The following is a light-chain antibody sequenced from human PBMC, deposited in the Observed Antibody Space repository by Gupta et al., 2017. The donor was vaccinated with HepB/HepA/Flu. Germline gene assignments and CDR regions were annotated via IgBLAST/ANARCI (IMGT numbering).Light chain of an antibody. CDR3: QQNNSDSET. Sequence: DIQMTQSPSTLSASVGDRVTITCRASQSIGQWLAWYQQKPGQAPKLLIQRSSRLESGVPSRFSGSGSGTTFTLTISSLHPDDFATYYCQQNNSDSETFGQGTKVEVK. V-gene: IGKV1-5*03. CDR2: RSS. J-gene: IGKJ1*01. CDR1: QSIGQW.